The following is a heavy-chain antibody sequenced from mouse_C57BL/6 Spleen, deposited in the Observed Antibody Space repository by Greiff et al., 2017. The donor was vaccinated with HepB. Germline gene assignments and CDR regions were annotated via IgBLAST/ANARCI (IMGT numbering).Heavy chain of an antibody. Sequence: VQGVESGPGLVAPSQSLSITCTVSGFSLTSYGVHWVRQPPGKGLEWLVVIWSDGSTTYNSALKSRLSISKDNSKSQVFLKMNSLQTDDTAMYYCARHGSYGNPYYAMDYWGQGTSVTVSS. CDR1: GFSLTSYG. D-gene: IGHD2-1*01. J-gene: IGHJ4*01. V-gene: IGHV2-6-1*01. CDR2: IWSDGST. CDR3: ARHGSYGNPYYAMDY.